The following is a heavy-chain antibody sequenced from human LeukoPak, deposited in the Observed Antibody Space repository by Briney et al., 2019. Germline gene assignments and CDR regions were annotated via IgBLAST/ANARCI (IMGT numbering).Heavy chain of an antibody. J-gene: IGHJ6*02. V-gene: IGHV4-4*07. Sequence: SETLSLTCTVSGGSISSYYWSWIRQPAGKGLEWIGRIYTSGSTNYNPSLKSRVTMSVDTSKNQFSLKLSSVTAADTAVYYCARHDSCGGDCPPYGMDVWGQGTTVTVSS. D-gene: IGHD2-21*02. CDR2: IYTSGST. CDR3: ARHDSCGGDCPPYGMDV. CDR1: GGSISSYY.